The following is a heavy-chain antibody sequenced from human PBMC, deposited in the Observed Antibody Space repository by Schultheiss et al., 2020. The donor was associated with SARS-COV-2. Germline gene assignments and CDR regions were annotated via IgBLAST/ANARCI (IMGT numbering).Heavy chain of an antibody. Sequence: GGSLRLSCAASGFTVSSNYMSWVRQAPGKGLEWVSVIYSGGSTYYADSVKGRFTISRDNSKNTLYLQMNSLRAEDTAVYYCARDFGSGYYTFDYWGQGTLVTVSS. CDR2: IYSGGST. CDR3: ARDFGSGYYTFDY. V-gene: IGHV3-66*01. D-gene: IGHD3-22*01. CDR1: GFTVSSNY. J-gene: IGHJ4*02.